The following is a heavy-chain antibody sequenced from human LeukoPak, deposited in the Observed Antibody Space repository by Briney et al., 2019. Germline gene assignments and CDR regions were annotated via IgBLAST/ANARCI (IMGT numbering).Heavy chain of an antibody. CDR3: AKDNWLDTSSFFDY. Sequence: PGRSLRLSCAASEFSFNSYAMSWVRQAPGKGLEWVSTINNIGDSAYYSDSVKGRFTISRDNSKNTLYLQMTSLRAEDTAVYFCAKDNWLDTSSFFDYWGQGTLVTVSS. J-gene: IGHJ4*02. D-gene: IGHD1-20*01. CDR1: EFSFNSYA. V-gene: IGHV3-23*01. CDR2: INNIGDSA.